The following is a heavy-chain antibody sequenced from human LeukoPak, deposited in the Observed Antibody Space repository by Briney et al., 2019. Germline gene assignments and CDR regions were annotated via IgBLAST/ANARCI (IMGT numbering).Heavy chain of an antibody. CDR3: AKELGYCSSTSCYQGESFDY. D-gene: IGHD2-2*01. Sequence: QSGGSLRLSCAASGFTFSSYAMSWVRQAPGKGLEWVSAISGSGGSTYYADSVKGRFTISRDNSKNTLYLQMNSLRAEDTAVYYCAKELGYCSSTSCYQGESFDYWGQGTLVTVSS. V-gene: IGHV3-23*01. CDR2: ISGSGGST. CDR1: GFTFSSYA. J-gene: IGHJ4*02.